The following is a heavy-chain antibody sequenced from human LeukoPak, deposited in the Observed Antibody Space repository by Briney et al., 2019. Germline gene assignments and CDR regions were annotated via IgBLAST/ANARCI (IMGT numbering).Heavy chain of an antibody. D-gene: IGHD5-18*01. V-gene: IGHV1-46*01. J-gene: IGHJ4*02. Sequence: GASVKVSCKASGYTFTSYYMHWVRQAPGQGLEWMGIINPSGGSTSYAQKFQGRVTMTRDTSTSTVYMDLNSLSSEGTAVYYCARDPHVDTAMPGDYWGQGTLVTVSS. CDR3: ARDPHVDTAMPGDY. CDR2: INPSGGST. CDR1: GYTFTSYY.